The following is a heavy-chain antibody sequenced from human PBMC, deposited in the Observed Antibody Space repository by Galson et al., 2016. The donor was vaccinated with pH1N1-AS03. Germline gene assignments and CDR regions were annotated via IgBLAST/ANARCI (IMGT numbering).Heavy chain of an antibody. D-gene: IGHD3-10*01. CDR3: ATGRGYYYEY. V-gene: IGHV3-74*01. CDR2: VNGDRSST. Sequence: SLRLSCAASGFTFSNLWMHWVRQGPGKGLVWVARVNGDRSSTTYADSVKGRFTISRDNAKNTVYLQMISLRAEDTAVYYCATGRGYYYEYWGQGTLVTVSS. J-gene: IGHJ4*02. CDR1: GFTFSNLW.